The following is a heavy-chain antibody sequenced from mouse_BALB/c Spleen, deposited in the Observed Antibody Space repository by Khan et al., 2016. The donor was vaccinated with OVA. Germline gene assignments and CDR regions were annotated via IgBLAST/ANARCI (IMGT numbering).Heavy chain of an antibody. CDR3: VGHGYFDY. D-gene: IGHD1-1*02. V-gene: IGHV10-1*02. CDR1: GFTFNTYA. CDR2: IRSKSNNYAT. J-gene: IGHJ2*01. Sequence: EVELVESGGGLVQPKGSLKLSCAASGFTFNTYAMNWVRQAPGKGLEWVARIRSKSNNYATYYADSVKDRFTISRDDSQSMLYLQMNNLKTEDTAMYYGVGHGYFDYWGQGTTLTVSS.